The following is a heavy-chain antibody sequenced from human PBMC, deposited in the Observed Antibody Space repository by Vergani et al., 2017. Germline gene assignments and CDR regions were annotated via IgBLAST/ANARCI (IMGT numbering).Heavy chain of an antibody. CDR3: ARSSGHSSGLNWFDP. V-gene: IGHV4-59*01. D-gene: IGHD6-25*01. CDR2: IYYSGST. J-gene: IGHJ5*02. CDR1: GGSISSYY. Sequence: QVQLQESGPGLVKPSETLSLTCTVSGGSISSYYWSWIRQPPGKGLEWIGYIYYSGSTNYNPSLKSRVTISVDTSKNQFSLKLSSVTAADTAVYYCARSSGHSSGLNWFDPWGQGTLVTVSS.